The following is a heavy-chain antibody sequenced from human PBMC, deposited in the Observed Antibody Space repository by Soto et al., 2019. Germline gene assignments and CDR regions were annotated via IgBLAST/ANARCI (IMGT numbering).Heavy chain of an antibody. CDR3: ARAGGITMIVVALSDTFDI. J-gene: IGHJ3*02. D-gene: IGHD3-22*01. CDR2: IYYSGST. V-gene: IGHV4-61*01. CDR1: GGSVSSGSYY. Sequence: SETLSLTCTVSGGSVSSGSYYWSWIRQPPGKGLEWIGYIYYSGSTNYNPSLKSRVTISVDTSKNQFSLKLSSVTAADTAVYYCARAGGITMIVVALSDTFDIWGQGTMVTASS.